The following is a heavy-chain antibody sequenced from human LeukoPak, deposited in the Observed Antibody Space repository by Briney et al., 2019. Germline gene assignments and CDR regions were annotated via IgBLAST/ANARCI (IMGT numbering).Heavy chain of an antibody. J-gene: IGHJ4*02. CDR2: IKSDGSSA. V-gene: IGHV3-74*03. Sequence: SGGSLRLSCAASGFTFSGYWMHWVHQAPGKGLVWVSLIKSDGSSAMYADSVKGRFSISRDNAKNTLDLQMNSLRAEDTAVYFCAREVASAAFDYWGQGTPVTVSS. D-gene: IGHD5-12*01. CDR1: GFTFSGYW. CDR3: AREVASAAFDY.